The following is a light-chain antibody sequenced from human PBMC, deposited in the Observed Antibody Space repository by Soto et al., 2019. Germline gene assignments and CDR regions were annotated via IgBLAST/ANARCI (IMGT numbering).Light chain of an antibody. CDR2: KAS. Sequence: DIQMTQSPSTLSASVGDRVTITCRASQTIDSWLAWYQQRPGKPPNLLIYKASTLASGVPSRFSGSGSGTEFTLTISSLQSEDFAVYYCLHYNNGPRFGQGTKVDIK. J-gene: IGKJ1*01. CDR1: QTIDSW. CDR3: LHYNNGPR. V-gene: IGKV1-5*03.